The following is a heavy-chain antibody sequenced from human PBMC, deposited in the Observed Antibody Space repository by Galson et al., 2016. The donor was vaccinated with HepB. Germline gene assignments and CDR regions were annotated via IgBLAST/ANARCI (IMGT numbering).Heavy chain of an antibody. CDR2: IYKNGRT. Sequence: TLSLTCTVSGGSLSSPSHYWSWIRHHPGKGLEWIGYIYKNGRTYYNPSLKSRATISVDTSKNQFSLKVISVTAADTAVYYCAREFQNAFHIWGRGTMVTVSS. CDR3: AREFQNAFHI. CDR1: GGSLSSPSHY. V-gene: IGHV4-31*03. J-gene: IGHJ3*02. D-gene: IGHD2-21*01.